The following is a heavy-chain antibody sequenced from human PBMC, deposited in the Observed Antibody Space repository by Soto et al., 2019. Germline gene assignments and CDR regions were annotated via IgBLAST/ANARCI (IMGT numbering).Heavy chain of an antibody. CDR3: ARRYYYDSSGHYYYYGMDV. Sequence: PVESLKISCKGSGYSFTSYWIGWVRQMPGKGLEWMGIIYPGDSYTRYSPSFQGQVTISADKSISTAYLQWSSLKASDTAMYYCARRYYYDSSGHYYYYGMDVWGQGTTVTVSS. CDR2: IYPGDSYT. J-gene: IGHJ6*02. CDR1: GYSFTSYW. D-gene: IGHD3-22*01. V-gene: IGHV5-51*01.